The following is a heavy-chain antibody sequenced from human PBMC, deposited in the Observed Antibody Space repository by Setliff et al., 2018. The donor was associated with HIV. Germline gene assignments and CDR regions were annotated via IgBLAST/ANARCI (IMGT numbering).Heavy chain of an antibody. CDR1: GFSLTSYT. V-gene: IGHV3-21*01. D-gene: IGHD1-26*01. J-gene: IGHJ4*02. Sequence: PGGSLRLSCAASGFSLTSYTMRWVRQAPGKGLEWVSSISTTSTYIAYADSVKGRFTISRDNAKNSLYLQMNSLRAEDTAVYYCARGIVAPGPRLDYWGQGTPVTVSS. CDR2: ISTTSTYI. CDR3: ARGIVAPGPRLDY.